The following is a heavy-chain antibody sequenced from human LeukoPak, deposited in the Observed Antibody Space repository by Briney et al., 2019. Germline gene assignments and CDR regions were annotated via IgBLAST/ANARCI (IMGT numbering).Heavy chain of an antibody. CDR2: IYYSGST. J-gene: IGHJ2*01. CDR1: GGSFSGYY. V-gene: IGHV4-59*01. D-gene: IGHD2/OR15-2a*01. CDR3: ARDNSTVNFYWYFDL. Sequence: SETLSLTCAVYGGSFSGYYWSWIRQPPGKGLEWIGYIYYSGSTNYNPSLKSRVTISVDTSKNQFSLKLSSVTAADTAVYYCARDNSTVNFYWYFDLWGRGTLVTVSS.